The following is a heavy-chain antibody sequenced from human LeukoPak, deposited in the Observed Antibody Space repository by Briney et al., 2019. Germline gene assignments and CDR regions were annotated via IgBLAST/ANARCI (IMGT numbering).Heavy chain of an antibody. D-gene: IGHD2/OR15-2a*01. Sequence: PGGSLRLSCAASGFTFSSYAMSWVRQAPGKGLECVSAISGSGISTYYADSVKGRFTISRDSSKNTLYLQMNSLRAEDTAVYYCAKDSTFDFDTFDIWGQGTMITVSS. J-gene: IGHJ3*02. V-gene: IGHV3-23*01. CDR2: ISGSGIST. CDR3: AKDSTFDFDTFDI. CDR1: GFTFSSYA.